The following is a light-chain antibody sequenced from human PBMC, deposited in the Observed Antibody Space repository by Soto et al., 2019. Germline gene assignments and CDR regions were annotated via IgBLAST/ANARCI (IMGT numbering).Light chain of an antibody. CDR1: SSDVGGYNY. CDR2: EVT. J-gene: IGLJ3*02. Sequence: QSVLTQPPSASGSPGQSVTISCTGTSSDVGGYNYVSWYQQYPGRAPKLMIYEVTKRPSGVPGRFSGSKSGNTASLTVSGLQAEDEADYYCSSYAASNNFYFVFGGGTKVTVL. CDR3: SSYAASNNFYFV. V-gene: IGLV2-8*01.